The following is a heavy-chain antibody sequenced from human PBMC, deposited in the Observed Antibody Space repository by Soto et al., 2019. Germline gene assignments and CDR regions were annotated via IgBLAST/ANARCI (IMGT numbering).Heavy chain of an antibody. Sequence: QITLKESGPTLVKPTQTLTLTCTFSGFSLSTSGVGVGWIRQPPGKALEWLALIYWDDDKRYSPSLKSRLTIXXDXSXXQVVLTMTNMDPVDTATYYCAHSRIRYFDWAYFDYWGQGTLVTVSS. J-gene: IGHJ4*02. D-gene: IGHD3-9*01. CDR3: AHSRIRYFDWAYFDY. CDR2: IYWDDDK. V-gene: IGHV2-5*02. CDR1: GFSLSTSGVG.